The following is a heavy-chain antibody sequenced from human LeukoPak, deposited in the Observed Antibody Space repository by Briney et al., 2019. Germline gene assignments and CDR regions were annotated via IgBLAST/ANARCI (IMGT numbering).Heavy chain of an antibody. CDR3: AKDGIRDFDWLPHDAFDI. J-gene: IGHJ3*02. D-gene: IGHD3-9*01. V-gene: IGHV1-69*05. CDR1: GGTFSSYA. Sequence: ASVKVSCNASGGTFSSYAISWVRQAPGQGLEWMGRIIPIFGTANYAQKFQGRVTITTDESTSTAYMELSSLRSEDTALYFRAKDGIRDFDWLPHDAFDIWGQGTMVTVSS. CDR2: IIPIFGTA.